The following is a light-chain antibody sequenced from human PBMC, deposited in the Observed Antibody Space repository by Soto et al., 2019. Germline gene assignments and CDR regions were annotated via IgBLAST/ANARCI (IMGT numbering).Light chain of an antibody. V-gene: IGKV3-11*01. Sequence: EVVLTQSPATLSLSPGERAPLSCRASQNINTYLAWYQQTPGQAPRLLIYGASNRATGIPARFSGSGSGTDFTLTISSLEPEDFAVYYCQQRSNRPPYTFGQGTKLEIK. CDR2: GAS. J-gene: IGKJ2*01. CDR3: QQRSNRPPYT. CDR1: QNINTY.